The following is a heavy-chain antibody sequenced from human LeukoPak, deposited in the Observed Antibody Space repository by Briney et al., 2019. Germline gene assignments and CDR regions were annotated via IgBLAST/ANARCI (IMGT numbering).Heavy chain of an antibody. J-gene: IGHJ5*02. CDR1: GGTFSSYA. CDR2: IIPIFGTA. CDR3: ARGEQQLVPDTQFLWFDP. V-gene: IGHV1-69*13. D-gene: IGHD6-13*01. Sequence: EASVKVSCKASGGTFSSYAISWVRQAPGQGLEWMGGIIPIFGTANYAQKFQGRVTITADESTSTAYMELSSLRSEDTAVYYCARGEQQLVPDTQFLWFDPWGQGTLVTVSS.